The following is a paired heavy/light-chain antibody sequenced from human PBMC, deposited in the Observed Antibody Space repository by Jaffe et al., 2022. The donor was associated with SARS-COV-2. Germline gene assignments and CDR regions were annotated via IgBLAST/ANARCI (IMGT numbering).Light chain of an antibody. J-gene: IGLJ2*01. CDR2: DVS. CDR1: SSDVGGYNY. Sequence: QSALTQPASVSGSPGQSVTISCTGTSSDVGGYNYVSWYQQHPGKAPKLLIYDVSVRPSGVSYRFSGSKSGNTASLTISGLQAEDEADYFCNSYTSSSTLVLFGGGTKLTVL. CDR3: NSYTSSSTLVL. V-gene: IGLV2-14*03.
Heavy chain of an antibody. D-gene: IGHD3-10*01. CDR3: ARLNFRGFVGGLTPLYNWFDP. J-gene: IGHJ5*02. Sequence: QLQLQQSGPGLVKPSETLSLTCTVSGDSISSSSYYWGWIRQPPGKGLGWIGSISYRGNTYYNPSLESRVTISVDTSKNQFSLKLSSVTAADTAVYYCARLNFRGFVGGLTPLYNWFDPWGQGTLVTVSS. V-gene: IGHV4-39*01. CDR1: GDSISSSSYY. CDR2: ISYRGNT.